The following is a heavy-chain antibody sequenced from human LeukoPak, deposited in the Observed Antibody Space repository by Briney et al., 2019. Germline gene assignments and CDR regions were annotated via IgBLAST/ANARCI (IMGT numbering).Heavy chain of an antibody. CDR2: IYYSGNT. Sequence: SETLSLTCTVSGGSISSSSYYWNWIRQPPGKGLEWIGYIYYSGNTNYNPSLKSRVTISVDTSKNQFSLKLSSVTAADTAVYYCATDNSYGSGSYYTWGQGTLITVSS. CDR3: ATDNSYGSGSYYT. CDR1: GGSISSSSYY. D-gene: IGHD3-10*01. V-gene: IGHV4-61*01. J-gene: IGHJ4*02.